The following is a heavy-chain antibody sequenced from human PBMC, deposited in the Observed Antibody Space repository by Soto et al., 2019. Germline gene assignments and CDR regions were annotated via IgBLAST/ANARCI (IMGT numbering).Heavy chain of an antibody. CDR1: GGSINSSKYF. CDR2: IYYGGIT. CDR3: ARHYRIGSRNWFDP. J-gene: IGHJ5*02. D-gene: IGHD6-19*01. Sequence: SGTLSLTCVASGGSINSSKYFWFWVRHGPGKGLEWFGSIYYGGITYYNPSRRSRVTIYVDTSKNQFSLKLSSVNAADKDVFYCARHYRIGSRNWFDPWGQGTLVTVSS. V-gene: IGHV4-39*01.